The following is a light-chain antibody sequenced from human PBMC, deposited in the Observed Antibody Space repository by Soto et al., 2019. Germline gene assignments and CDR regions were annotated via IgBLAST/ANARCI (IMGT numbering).Light chain of an antibody. CDR1: SSDVGGYDY. CDR3: SAYTTTSTLI. J-gene: IGLJ1*01. V-gene: IGLV2-14*01. Sequence: QSALTQSASVSGSPGQSVTISCTGTSSDVGGYDYVSWYQQHPGTAPKLMLYEVNNRPSGVSNRFSGSKSGNTASLIISGLQTEDEADYYCSAYTTTSTLIFGTGTRSPS. CDR2: EVN.